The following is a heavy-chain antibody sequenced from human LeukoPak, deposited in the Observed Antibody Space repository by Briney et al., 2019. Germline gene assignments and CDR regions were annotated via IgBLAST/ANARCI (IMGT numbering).Heavy chain of an antibody. CDR3: AKGSRSIAVDNLCDY. D-gene: IGHD6-6*01. Sequence: GSSLRLSCVASGFAFSRYGMHWVRQAPGKGLEWVAVISYDGSYIDYADSVKGRFTIFRDNSKNTLYLQMSSLRAEDTAVYYCAKGSRSIAVDNLCDYWGQGTLVTVSS. J-gene: IGHJ4*02. CDR1: GFAFSRYG. CDR2: ISYDGSYI. V-gene: IGHV3-30*18.